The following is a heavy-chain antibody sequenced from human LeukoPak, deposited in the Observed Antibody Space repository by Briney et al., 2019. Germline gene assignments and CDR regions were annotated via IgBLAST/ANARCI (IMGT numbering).Heavy chain of an antibody. D-gene: IGHD3-22*01. Sequence: PSETLSLTCTVSGGSISSGDYYWSWIRQPPGKGLEWIGYIYYSGSTYYNPSLKSRVTISVDTSKNQFSLKLSSVTAADTAVYYCARVEGGYQTSIDYWGQGTLVTASS. CDR2: IYYSGST. CDR3: ARVEGGYQTSIDY. CDR1: GGSISSGDYY. J-gene: IGHJ4*02. V-gene: IGHV4-30-4*01.